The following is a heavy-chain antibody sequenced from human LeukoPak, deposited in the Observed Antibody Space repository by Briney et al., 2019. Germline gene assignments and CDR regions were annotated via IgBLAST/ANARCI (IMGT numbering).Heavy chain of an antibody. CDR2: ISVYNGNT. J-gene: IGHJ4*02. Sequence: ASVKVSCKASGYTFTSYGISWVRQAPGQGLEWIGWISVYNGNTIYAQKLQGRVTMTTDTSTSTAYMELRSLQSDDTAVYYCARADSFSGSAVTGGAHWGQGTLVTVSS. CDR1: GYTFTSYG. V-gene: IGHV1-18*01. D-gene: IGHD6-19*01. CDR3: ARADSFSGSAVTGGAH.